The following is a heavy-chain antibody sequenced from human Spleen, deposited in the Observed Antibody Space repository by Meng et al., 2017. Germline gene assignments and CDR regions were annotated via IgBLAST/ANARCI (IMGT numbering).Heavy chain of an antibody. CDR3: ARGPTTVAHDFDY. Sequence: QEKLQEGVPGLLKPSETLSLTCVVLGGSFSDYYWSWIRQPPGKGLEWIGEINHSGSTNYNPSLESRATISVDTSQNNLSLKLSSVTAADSAVYYCARGPTTVAHDFDYWGQGTLVTVAS. J-gene: IGHJ4*02. V-gene: IGHV4-34*01. CDR1: GGSFSDYY. D-gene: IGHD4-11*01. CDR2: INHSGST.